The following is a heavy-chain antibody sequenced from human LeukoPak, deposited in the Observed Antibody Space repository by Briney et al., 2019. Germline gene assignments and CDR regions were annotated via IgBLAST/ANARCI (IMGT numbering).Heavy chain of an antibody. J-gene: IGHJ3*02. D-gene: IGHD6-13*01. CDR3: ARSSSWYSFVAVDI. CDR2: IYYCEST. CDR1: GGSISSYY. Sequence: SETLSLTCSVSGGSISSYYWTWIRQPPGEGLEWIGYIYYCESTNYNPSLMGRVTISVDTSKNQFSLKLSSVTAADTAVYYCARSSSWYSFVAVDIWGQGAMVTVSS. V-gene: IGHV4-59*01.